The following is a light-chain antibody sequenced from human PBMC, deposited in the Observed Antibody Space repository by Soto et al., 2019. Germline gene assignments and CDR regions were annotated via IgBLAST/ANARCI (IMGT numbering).Light chain of an antibody. CDR2: EVS. J-gene: IGLJ2*01. CDR3: SSYGGSHNLV. Sequence: QSVLTQPPSASGSPGQSVTISCTGTSSDVGGYNYVSSYQQHPGKSPKLMIYEVSKRPSGVPDRFSGFKSGNTASMTASGHQAEDGADQYRSSYGGSHNLVFGGGTQLTVL. CDR1: SSDVGGYNY. V-gene: IGLV2-8*01.